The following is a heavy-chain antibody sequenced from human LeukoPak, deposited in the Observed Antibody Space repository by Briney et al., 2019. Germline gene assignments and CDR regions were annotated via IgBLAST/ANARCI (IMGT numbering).Heavy chain of an antibody. CDR1: GFTFSSYG. Sequence: GGSLRLSCAASGFTFSSYGMHWVRQAPGEGLEWVAVISYDVGKKYYADSVKGRFTISRDNAKKSVYLQMNSLRAEDTAVYYCARAYSGSYGLGYYYMDVWGKGTTVTVSS. CDR3: ARAYSGSYGLGYYYMDV. V-gene: IGHV3-30*03. CDR2: ISYDVGKK. J-gene: IGHJ6*03. D-gene: IGHD1-26*01.